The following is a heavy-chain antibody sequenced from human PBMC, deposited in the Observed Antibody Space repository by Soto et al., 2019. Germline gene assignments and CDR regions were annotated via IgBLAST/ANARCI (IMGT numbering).Heavy chain of an antibody. D-gene: IGHD2-15*01. CDR3: VHSRPLVLLKDH. CDR2: MNPNSGNT. V-gene: IGHV1-8*01. CDR1: GYTFTSYD. J-gene: IGHJ4*02. Sequence: SVKVSCKASGYTFTSYDINWVRQATGQGLEWMGWMNPNSGNTGYAQKFQGRVTMTRNTSISTAYMELSRLRSEDTAVYYCVHSRPLVLLKDHSGQGTLVTVSS.